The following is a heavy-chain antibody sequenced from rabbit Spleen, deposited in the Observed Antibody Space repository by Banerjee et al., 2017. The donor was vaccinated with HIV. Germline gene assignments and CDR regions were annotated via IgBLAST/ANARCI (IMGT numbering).Heavy chain of an antibody. CDR3: ARDLAGVIGWNFNL. CDR2: IDTNDGDT. V-gene: IGHV1S45*01. CDR1: GFSSSSNW. Sequence: LEEYGGGLVNPGGTLTLTCTDSGFSSSSNWICWVRQAPVQGLAWIACIDTNDGDTDYANWPKGRFTISKASSTPVTLQMTSLTAADTATSFCARDLAGVIGWNFNLWGPGTLVTVS. J-gene: IGHJ4*01. D-gene: IGHD4-1*01.